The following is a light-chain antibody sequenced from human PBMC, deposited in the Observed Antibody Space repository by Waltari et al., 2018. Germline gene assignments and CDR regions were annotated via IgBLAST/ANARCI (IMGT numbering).Light chain of an antibody. CDR2: RAS. CDR3: QQYNNWPPELT. V-gene: IGKV3-15*01. CDR1: QSVSNN. Sequence: EPVMTQCPATLSVSPGERATLSCRASQSVSNNLAWYQQKPGQAPSLLIFRASSRATGIPGRFSGSGSGTEFTLTISSLQSEDCAVYYCQQYNNWPPELTFGGGTKVEIK. J-gene: IGKJ4*01.